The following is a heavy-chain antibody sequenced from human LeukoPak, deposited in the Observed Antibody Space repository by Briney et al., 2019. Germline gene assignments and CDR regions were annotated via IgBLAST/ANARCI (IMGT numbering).Heavy chain of an antibody. CDR2: ITAYNDNT. CDR1: GYTFTGYY. J-gene: IGHJ4*02. V-gene: IGHV1-18*04. D-gene: IGHD3-10*01. CDR3: ARALLWFGEPSHIDY. Sequence: VASVKVSCKASGYTFTGYYMYWVRQAPGQGLEWMGWITAYNDNTNYAQKLQGRVTMTTDTSTSTAYMELRSLRSDDTAVYYCARALLWFGEPSHIDYWGQGTLVTASS.